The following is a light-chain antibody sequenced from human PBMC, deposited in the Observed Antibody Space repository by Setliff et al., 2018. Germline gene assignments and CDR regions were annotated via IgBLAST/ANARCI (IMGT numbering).Light chain of an antibody. CDR2: DVS. J-gene: IGLJ1*01. CDR3: SSYTSSSTPYV. V-gene: IGLV2-14*01. Sequence: QSALTQPASVSGSPGQSITISCTGTSGDVGGYKYVSWYQQHPGKAPKLMIYDVSKRPSGVSNRFSGSKSGNTASLTISGLQAEDEADYYCSSYTSSSTPYVFGTGTKVTVL. CDR1: SGDVGGYKY.